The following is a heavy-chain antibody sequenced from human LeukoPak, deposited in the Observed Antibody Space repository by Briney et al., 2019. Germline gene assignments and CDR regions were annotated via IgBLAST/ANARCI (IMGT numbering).Heavy chain of an antibody. CDR2: IYYNEDT. CDR1: GVSIYSSTYY. CDR3: ARQLADGNDGFDV. Sequence: PSETLSLTCSVSGVSIYSSTYYWAWIRQPPGKGLEFIGSIYYNEDTFHNPSLKSRLTISVDTSANLFSLRLTSVTAADTATYYCARQLADGNDGFDVWGQGTVVTVSS. D-gene: IGHD5-24*01. J-gene: IGHJ3*01. V-gene: IGHV4-39*01.